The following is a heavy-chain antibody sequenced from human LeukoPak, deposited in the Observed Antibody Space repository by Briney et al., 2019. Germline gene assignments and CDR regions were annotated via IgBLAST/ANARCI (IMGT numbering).Heavy chain of an antibody. CDR2: VNPNSGDT. J-gene: IGHJ4*02. Sequence: GASVKVSCKAAGYTFTGYYIHWVRQVPGQGLEWMGWVNPNSGDTDYAKTFQGRVTMTRDTSISSAYMDLNSLTPDDTAVYYCVRDRNSNWWGGSDYWGQGTLVTVSS. V-gene: IGHV1-2*02. D-gene: IGHD2/OR15-2a*01. CDR3: VRDRNSNWWGGSDY. CDR1: GYTFTGYY.